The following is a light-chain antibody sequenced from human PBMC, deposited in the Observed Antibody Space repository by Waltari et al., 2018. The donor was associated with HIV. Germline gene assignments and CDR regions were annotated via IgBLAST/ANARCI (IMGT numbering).Light chain of an antibody. CDR3: ALYMGSAIL. Sequence: QTVVTQEPSFSVSPGGTVTLTCGLNSGSVSTSYSPSCYQQTPGQAPRTLIYSTNSRSSGVPDRFSGSILGNKAALTITGAQADDECDYYCALYMGSAILFGGGTKLTVL. V-gene: IGLV8-61*01. CDR1: SGSVSTSYS. CDR2: STN. J-gene: IGLJ2*01.